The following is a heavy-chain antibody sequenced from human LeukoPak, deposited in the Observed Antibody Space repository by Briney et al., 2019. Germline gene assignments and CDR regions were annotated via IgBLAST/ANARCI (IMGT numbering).Heavy chain of an antibody. D-gene: IGHD3/OR15-3a*01. CDR1: GGSISSYY. Sequence: PSETLSLTCTVSGGSISSYYWSWIRQPPGKGLEWIGSIYYTGNTYYNASLKSRVTISIDTSKNQFSLKLTSVTAADTAVYYCAKQTGSGLFILPGGQGTLVTVSS. J-gene: IGHJ4*02. CDR3: AKQTGSGLFILP. CDR2: IYYTGNT. V-gene: IGHV4-59*05.